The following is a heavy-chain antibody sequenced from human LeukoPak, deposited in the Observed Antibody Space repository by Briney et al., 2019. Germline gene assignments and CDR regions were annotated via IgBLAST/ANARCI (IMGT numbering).Heavy chain of an antibody. V-gene: IGHV4-4*02. J-gene: IGHJ5*02. D-gene: IGHD1-26*01. CDR2: GDPSGNT. Sequence: SETLSLTCAVSGGSISSSNWWSWRREPPGKGLEGIGGGDPSGNTNYNPSLKSRVTISVDKSKNWFSLNLNSVTAADTAVYYCARLGSTGVTYSGSLDYFTWGQGTLVTVSS. CDR1: GGSISSSNW. CDR3: ARLGSTGVTYSGSLDYFT.